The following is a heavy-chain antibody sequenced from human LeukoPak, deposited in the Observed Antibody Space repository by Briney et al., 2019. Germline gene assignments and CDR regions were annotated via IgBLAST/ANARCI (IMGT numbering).Heavy chain of an antibody. J-gene: IGHJ4*02. Sequence: SETLSLTCSVSGGSISSYYWSWIRQPPGKGLEWIGYIYYSGSTYYNPSLKSRVTISVDTSKNQFSLRLSSVTAADTAVYYCARVTGYVVEDYFDYWGQGTLVTVSP. CDR1: GGSISSYY. V-gene: IGHV4-59*01. CDR2: IYYSGST. D-gene: IGHD2-15*01. CDR3: ARVTGYVVEDYFDY.